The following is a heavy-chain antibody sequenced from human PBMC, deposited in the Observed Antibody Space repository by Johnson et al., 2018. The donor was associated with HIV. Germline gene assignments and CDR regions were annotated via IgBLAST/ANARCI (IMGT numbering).Heavy chain of an antibody. V-gene: IGHV3-30*18. Sequence: QVQLVESGGGVVQPGRSLRLSCAASGFTFSSYAMHWVRQAPGKGLEWVAVISYDGSNKYYADSVTGRFPISRDNSKNTLYLQMNSLTAGDMAVYYCAKDRGAARAFDAFDIWGQGTMVTVSS. CDR2: ISYDGSNK. D-gene: IGHD6-6*01. CDR1: GFTFSSYA. CDR3: AKDRGAARAFDAFDI. J-gene: IGHJ3*02.